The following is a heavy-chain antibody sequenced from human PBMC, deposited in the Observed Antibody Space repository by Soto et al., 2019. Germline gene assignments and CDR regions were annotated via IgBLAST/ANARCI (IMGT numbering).Heavy chain of an antibody. V-gene: IGHV4-31*03. D-gene: IGHD2-21*02. J-gene: IGHJ6*02. CDR1: GGSISSGGYY. CDR2: IYYSGST. Sequence: PSETLSLTSTVSGGSISSGGYYWSWIRQHPGKGLEWIGYIYYSGSTYYNPSLKSRVTISVDTSKNQFSLKLSSVTAADTAVYYCARDLWGYCGTDCYPLDVWGQGTTVTVSS. CDR3: ARDLWGYCGTDCYPLDV.